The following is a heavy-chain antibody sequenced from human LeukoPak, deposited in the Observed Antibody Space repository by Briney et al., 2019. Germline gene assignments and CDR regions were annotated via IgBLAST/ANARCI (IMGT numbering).Heavy chain of an antibody. CDR1: GGSISSGSYY. Sequence: SQTLSLTCTVSGGSISSGSYYWSWIRQPAGKGLEWIGRIYTSGSTNYNPSLKSRVTISVDTSKNQFSLKLSSVTAADTAVYYCARVSSMIRGAQGAFDIWGQGTMVTVSS. D-gene: IGHD3-10*01. CDR2: IYTSGST. J-gene: IGHJ3*02. CDR3: ARVSSMIRGAQGAFDI. V-gene: IGHV4-61*02.